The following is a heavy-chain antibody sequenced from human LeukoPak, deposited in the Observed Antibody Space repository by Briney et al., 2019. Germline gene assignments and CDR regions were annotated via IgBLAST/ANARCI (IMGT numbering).Heavy chain of an antibody. Sequence: GGSLRLSCAASGFTFSSYAMSWVRQAPGKGLEWVSGISGSGDNTYYADSVKGRFTISRDNSKNTLYVQVNSLGTEDTAAYYCAKGSYYDSSGSFYFDYWGQGTPVTVSS. CDR3: AKGSYYDSSGSFYFDY. CDR1: GFTFSSYA. J-gene: IGHJ4*02. CDR2: ISGSGDNT. V-gene: IGHV3-23*01. D-gene: IGHD3-22*01.